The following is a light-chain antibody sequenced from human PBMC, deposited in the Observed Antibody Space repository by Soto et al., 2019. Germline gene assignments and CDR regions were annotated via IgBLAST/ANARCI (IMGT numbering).Light chain of an antibody. CDR2: RAS. J-gene: IGKJ1*01. V-gene: IGKV3-15*01. Sequence: EIVMTQSPATLSVSPGDTATLSCRASQSLGGNLAWYQQKPGQAPRLLIFRASSRATSVPVRFSDSGSGTEFTLTISGLQSDDFAVYYCQQYSNWPPWTFGQGTKVEIK. CDR3: QQYSNWPPWT. CDR1: QSLGGN.